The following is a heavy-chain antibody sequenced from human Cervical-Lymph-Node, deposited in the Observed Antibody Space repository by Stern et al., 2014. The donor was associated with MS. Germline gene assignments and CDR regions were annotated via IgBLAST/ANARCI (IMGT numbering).Heavy chain of an antibody. CDR3: ARAHDYGDYYFDY. CDR1: GGTFSSYT. CDR2: IIPILGIA. D-gene: IGHD4-17*01. V-gene: IGHV1-69*09. Sequence: VQLVQSGAEVKKPGSSVKVSCKASGGTFSSYTISWVRQAPGQGLEWMGRIIPILGIANYAQKFQGRVTITADKSTSTAYMELSSLRSEDTAVYYCARAHDYGDYYFDYWGQGTLVTVSS. J-gene: IGHJ4*02.